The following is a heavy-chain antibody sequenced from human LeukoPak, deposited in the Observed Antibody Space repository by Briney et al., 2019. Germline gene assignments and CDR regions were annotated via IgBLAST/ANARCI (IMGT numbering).Heavy chain of an antibody. V-gene: IGHV5-51*01. CDR1: GYSFTSYW. D-gene: IGHD6-13*01. Sequence: GESLKISCKGSGYSFTSYWIGWVRQMPGKGLEWMGIIYPGDSDTRYSPSFQGQVTISADKSISTAYLQWSSLKASDTAMYYCARLAVGSSWGENLGYNWFDPWGQGTLVTVSS. CDR3: ARLAVGSSWGENLGYNWFDP. J-gene: IGHJ5*02. CDR2: IYPGDSDT.